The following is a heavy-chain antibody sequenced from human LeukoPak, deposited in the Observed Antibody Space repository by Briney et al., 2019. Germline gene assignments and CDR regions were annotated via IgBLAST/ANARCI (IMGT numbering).Heavy chain of an antibody. Sequence: SKTLSLTCTVSGGSISSSSYYWGWIRQPPGKGLEWIGSIYYSGSTYYNPSLKSRVTISVDTSKNQFSLKLSSVTAADTAVYYCARAAGILYYYYMDVWGKGTTVTVSS. CDR3: ARAAGILYYYYMDV. CDR2: IYYSGST. J-gene: IGHJ6*03. CDR1: GGSISSSSYY. D-gene: IGHD2-2*02. V-gene: IGHV4-39*07.